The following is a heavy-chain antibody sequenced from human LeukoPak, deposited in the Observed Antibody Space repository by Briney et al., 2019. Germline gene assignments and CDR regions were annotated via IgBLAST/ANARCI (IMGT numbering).Heavy chain of an antibody. J-gene: IGHJ4*02. CDR2: ISPTGSTT. CDR3: ARGPNSNWSGLDF. CDR1: GFSFSGHC. Sequence: GGTLRLSCIASGFSFSGHCMHWARQLPGKGLFWVSCISPTGSTTSYADSVKGRFTVSRDNAKNTLYLQVNNLRAEDTAVYYCARGPNSNWSGLDFWGQGTLLTVSS. D-gene: IGHD6-6*01. V-gene: IGHV3-74*01.